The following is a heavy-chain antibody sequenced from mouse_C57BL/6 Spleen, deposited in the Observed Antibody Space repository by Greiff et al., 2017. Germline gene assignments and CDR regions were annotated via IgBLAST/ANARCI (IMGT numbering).Heavy chain of an antibody. D-gene: IGHD1-1*01. CDR1: GYTFTSYW. CDR2: IDPSDSYT. CDR3: ARRPNYGSSYGYAMDY. Sequence: QVQLQQPGAELVMPGASVKLSCKASGYTFTSYWMHWVKQRPGQGLEWIGAIDPSDSYTNYNQKFKGKSTLTVDKSSSTAYMQLSSLTSEDSAVYYCARRPNYGSSYGYAMDYWGQGTSVTVSS. J-gene: IGHJ4*01. V-gene: IGHV1-69*01.